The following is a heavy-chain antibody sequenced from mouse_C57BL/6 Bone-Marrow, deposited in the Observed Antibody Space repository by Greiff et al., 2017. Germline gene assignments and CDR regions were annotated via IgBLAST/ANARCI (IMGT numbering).Heavy chain of an antibody. CDR2: IHPNSGST. J-gene: IGHJ2*01. CDR1: GYTFTSYW. CDR3: ARWERLDD. V-gene: IGHV1-64*01. D-gene: IGHD4-1*01. Sequence: QVQLQQPGAELVKPGASVKLSCKASGYTFTSYWMHWVKQRPGQGLEWIGMIHPNSGSTNYNVKVKSKATLTVDKSSSTAYMQLSSMTAEDSAVYYCARWERLDDWGQGTTLTVSS.